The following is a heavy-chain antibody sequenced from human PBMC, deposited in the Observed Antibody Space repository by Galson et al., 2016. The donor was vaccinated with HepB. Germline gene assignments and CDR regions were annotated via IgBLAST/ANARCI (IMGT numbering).Heavy chain of an antibody. J-gene: IGHJ2*01. Sequence: SLRLSCAASGFSLSGYGMHWVRQAPGKGLEWVAVTWYEGSDKHYGESVKGRFTISRDDSKNTVYLQINSLRVEDTAVYYCARDQYIGTWYFDLWGRGTLVTVSS. CDR1: GFSLSGYG. D-gene: IGHD5-12*01. CDR3: ARDQYIGTWYFDL. V-gene: IGHV3-33*01. CDR2: TWYEGSDK.